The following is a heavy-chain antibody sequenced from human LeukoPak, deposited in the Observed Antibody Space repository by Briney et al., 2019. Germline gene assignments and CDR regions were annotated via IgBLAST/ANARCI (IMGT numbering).Heavy chain of an antibody. D-gene: IGHD3-22*01. J-gene: IGHJ4*02. CDR1: GYTFTDYY. V-gene: IGHV1-69-2*01. Sequence: ASVKISCKVSGYTFTDYYMHWVQQPPAKGLEGMGLLDPEDGETIYAEKFQGRVTITADTSTDTAYMELSSLRSEDTAVYYCAVYYYDSSGYFDFDYWGQGTLVTVSS. CDR2: LDPEDGET. CDR3: AVYYYDSSGYFDFDY.